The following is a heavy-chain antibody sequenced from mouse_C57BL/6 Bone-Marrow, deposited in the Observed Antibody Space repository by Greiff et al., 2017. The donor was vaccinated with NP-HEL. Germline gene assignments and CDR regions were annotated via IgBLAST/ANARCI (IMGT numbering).Heavy chain of an antibody. CDR2: ISDGGSYT. V-gene: IGHV5-4*03. CDR1: GFTFSSYA. J-gene: IGHJ3*01. CDR3: AREGGDAGFAY. Sequence: VKLVESGGGLVKPGGSLKLSCAASGFTFSSYAMSWVRQTPEKRLEWVATISDGGSYTYYPDNVKGRFTISRDNAKNNLYLQMSHLKSEDTAMYCCAREGGDAGFAYWGQGTLVTVSA.